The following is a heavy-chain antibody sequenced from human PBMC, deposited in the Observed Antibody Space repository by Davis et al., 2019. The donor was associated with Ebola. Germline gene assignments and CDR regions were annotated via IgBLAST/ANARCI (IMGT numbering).Heavy chain of an antibody. D-gene: IGHD3-16*01. V-gene: IGHV3-7*01. Sequence: GESLKISCAASGFSLSNYWMSWVRQAPGQGLEWVANMKHVGTSQHQMDSLTGRFTISRDNARNSLFLQMNNLRVEDTAVYYCARQGDTRDISEAGYWGQGTLVTVSS. CDR2: MKHVGTSQ. CDR1: GFSLSNYW. J-gene: IGHJ4*02. CDR3: ARQGDTRDISEAGY.